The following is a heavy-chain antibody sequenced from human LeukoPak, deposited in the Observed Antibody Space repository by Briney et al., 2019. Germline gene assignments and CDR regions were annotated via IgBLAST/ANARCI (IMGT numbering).Heavy chain of an antibody. CDR2: IYPGDSDT. CDR1: GYSFTSYW. D-gene: IGHD2-8*01. V-gene: IGHV5-51*01. CDR3: ARYCTNGVCLFDP. J-gene: IGHJ5*02. Sequence: GESLKISCKGSGYSFTSYWIGWVRQMPGKGLEWMGIIYPGDSDTRYSPSFQGQVTISADKSISTAYLQWSSLRASDTAMYYCARYCTNGVCLFDPWGQGTLVTVSS.